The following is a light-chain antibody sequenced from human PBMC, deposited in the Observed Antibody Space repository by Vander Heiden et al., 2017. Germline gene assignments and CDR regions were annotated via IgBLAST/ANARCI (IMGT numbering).Light chain of an antibody. CDR2: GNI. V-gene: IGLV1-40*01. Sequence: QSVLTQPPSVPGAPGQRVTISCTGSSSNIGAAYDVHWYQQVPGKAPKLLIYGNINRPSGIPDRFSGSKSGTSASLAITGLQAEDEADYYCQSYDSSLSVVVFGGGTKLTVV. CDR1: SSNIGAAYD. J-gene: IGLJ2*01. CDR3: QSYDSSLSVVV.